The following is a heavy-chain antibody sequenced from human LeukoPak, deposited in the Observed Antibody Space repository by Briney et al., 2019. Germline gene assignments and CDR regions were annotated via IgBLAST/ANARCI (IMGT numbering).Heavy chain of an antibody. CDR3: ARGRRLRLGELFFY. D-gene: IGHD3-16*01. CDR1: GYTFTSYD. V-gene: IGHV1-8*01. CDR2: MNPNSGNT. Sequence: ASVKVSCKASGYTFTSYDINWVRQATGQGLEWMGWMNPNSGNTGYAQKFQGRVTMTRNTSISTAYMELSSLRSEDPAVYYCARGRRLRLGELFFYWGQGTLVTVSS. J-gene: IGHJ4*02.